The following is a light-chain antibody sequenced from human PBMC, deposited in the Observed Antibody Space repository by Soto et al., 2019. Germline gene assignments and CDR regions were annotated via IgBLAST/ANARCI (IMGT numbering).Light chain of an antibody. CDR3: QQYYTTPRT. J-gene: IGKJ1*01. CDR2: WAP. CDR1: QTVLYSPNNKNY. V-gene: IGKV4-1*01. Sequence: DIVMTQSPDSLAVSLGERATINCKSSQTVLYSPNNKNYLAWYQQKPRQPPKLLISWAPTRESGVPDRFSGSGSGTDFTLTISSLQAEDVAVYYCQQYYTTPRTFGQGTKVEIK.